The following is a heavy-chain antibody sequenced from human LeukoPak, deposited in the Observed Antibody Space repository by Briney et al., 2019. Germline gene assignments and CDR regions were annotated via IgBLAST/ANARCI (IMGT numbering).Heavy chain of an antibody. D-gene: IGHD2-8*01. V-gene: IGHV3-30-3*01. CDR3: ARGLIVADIVLMVYAIGYGMDV. CDR2: ISYDGSNK. J-gene: IGHJ6*02. CDR1: GFTFSSYA. Sequence: GGSLRLSCAASGFTFSSYAMHWVRQAPGKGLEWVAVISYDGSNKYYADSVKGRFTISRDNSKNTLYLQMNSLRAEDTAVYYCARGLIVADIVLMVYAIGYGMDVWGQGTTVTVSS.